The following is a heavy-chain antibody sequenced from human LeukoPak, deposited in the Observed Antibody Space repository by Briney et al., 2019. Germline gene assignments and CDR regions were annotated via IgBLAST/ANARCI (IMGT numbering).Heavy chain of an antibody. D-gene: IGHD6-19*01. CDR3: ARTRQQWQVLDY. CDR2: ISHEGSFQ. CDR1: GFSFGSFG. J-gene: IGHJ4*02. Sequence: GGSLRLSCAASGFSFGSFGIHWVRQAPGKGLEWVAVISHEGSFQSYAESVKGRFTISRDNSKNMVFLQMNSLTSEDTAVYYCARTRQQWQVLDYWGQGTLVTVSS. V-gene: IGHV3-30*03.